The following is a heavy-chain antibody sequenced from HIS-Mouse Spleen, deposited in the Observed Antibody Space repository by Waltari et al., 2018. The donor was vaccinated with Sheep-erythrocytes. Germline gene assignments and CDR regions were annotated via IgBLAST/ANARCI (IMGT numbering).Heavy chain of an antibody. CDR1: GGTCSSYA. CDR2: IIPILGIA. CDR3: AQTGATTPHFDY. Sequence: QVQLVQSGAEVKKPGSSVKVSCTASGGTCSSYAITWVRQAPGQGLEWMGRIIPILGIANYAQKFQGRVTITADKSTSTAYMELSSLRSEDTAVYYCAQTGATTPHFDYWGQGTLVTVSS. J-gene: IGHJ4*02. D-gene: IGHD1-26*01. V-gene: IGHV1-69*04.